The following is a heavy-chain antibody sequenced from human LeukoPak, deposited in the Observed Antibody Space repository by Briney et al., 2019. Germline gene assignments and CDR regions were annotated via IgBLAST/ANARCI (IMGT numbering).Heavy chain of an antibody. J-gene: IGHJ6*02. CDR1: GGTFRSYA. CDR3: AKLNGCSSTNCRCYYDYVMDV. Sequence: SSVPVSCKGSGGTFRSYAISWVRPAPGQGLEWMGRIIPILGIANYAQKYQGRVRDTANKSTNTGYMELSSLRNEETAVYYCAKLNGCSSTNCRCYYDYVMDVWGQGTTVTVSS. D-gene: IGHD2-2*01. CDR2: IIPILGIA. V-gene: IGHV1-69*04.